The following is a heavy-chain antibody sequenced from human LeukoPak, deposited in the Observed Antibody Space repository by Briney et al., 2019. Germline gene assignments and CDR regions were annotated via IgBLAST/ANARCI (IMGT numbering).Heavy chain of an antibody. D-gene: IGHD6-19*01. CDR2: IYYSGST. CDR1: GGSISSYY. Sequence: TPSETLSLTCTVSGGSISSYYWSWIRQPPGKGLEWIGYIYYSGSTYYNPSLKSRVTISVDTSKNQFSLKLSSVTAADTAVYYCARVYSGDYFDYWGQGTLVTVSS. CDR3: ARVYSGDYFDY. V-gene: IGHV4-59*08. J-gene: IGHJ4*02.